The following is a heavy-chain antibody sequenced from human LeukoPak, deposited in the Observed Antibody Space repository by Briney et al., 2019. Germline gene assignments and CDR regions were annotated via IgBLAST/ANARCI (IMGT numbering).Heavy chain of an antibody. CDR3: ARVPPLGSSDY. J-gene: IGHJ4*02. Sequence: GGSLRLSCAASGFTFSSYSMNWVRQAPGKGLEWVSYISSSSSYIYYADSVKGRFTISRDNAKNSLYLQMNSLRAEDTAVYYCARVPPLGSSDYWGQGTLVTVSS. CDR2: ISSSSSYI. CDR1: GFTFSSYS. D-gene: IGHD3-10*01. V-gene: IGHV3-21*01.